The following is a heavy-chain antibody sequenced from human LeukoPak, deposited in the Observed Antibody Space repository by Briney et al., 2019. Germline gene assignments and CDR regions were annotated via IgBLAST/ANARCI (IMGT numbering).Heavy chain of an antibody. D-gene: IGHD3-22*01. J-gene: IGHJ6*03. Sequence: SETLSLTCTVSGGSISSYYWSWIRQPPGKGLEWIGCIYTSGSTNYNPSLKSRVTISVDTSKNQFSLKLSSVTAADTAVYYCARSPNYYDNYYYHMDVWGKGTTVTVSS. CDR2: IYTSGST. V-gene: IGHV4-59*01. CDR1: GGSISSYY. CDR3: ARSPNYYDNYYYHMDV.